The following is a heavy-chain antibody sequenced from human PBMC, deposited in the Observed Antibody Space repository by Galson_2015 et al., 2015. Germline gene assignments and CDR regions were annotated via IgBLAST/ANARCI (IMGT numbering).Heavy chain of an antibody. CDR2: ISYDGSNK. CDR3: ARTMIVVVTSRAGMDV. Sequence: SLRLSCAASGFTFSSYAMHWVRQAPGKGLEWVAVISYDGSNKYYADSVKGRFTISRDNSKNTLYLQMNSLRAEDTAVYYCARTMIVVVTSRAGMDVWGQGTTVTVSS. J-gene: IGHJ6*02. V-gene: IGHV3-30-3*01. D-gene: IGHD3-22*01. CDR1: GFTFSSYA.